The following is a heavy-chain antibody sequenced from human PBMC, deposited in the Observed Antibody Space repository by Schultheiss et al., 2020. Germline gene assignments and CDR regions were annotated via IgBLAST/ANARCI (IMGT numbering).Heavy chain of an antibody. CDR3: AKDYYNIMDV. V-gene: IGHV3-30*18. J-gene: IGHJ6*04. CDR2: ISNDESNK. CDR1: RFSFSSFG. Sequence: GGSLRLSCVASRFSFSSFGMHWVRQAPGKGLEWVTFISNDESNKKYADSVKGRFTVSRDNSRYTLYLQMNDLSPEDTAIYYCAKDYYNIMDVWGKGTTGTVSS.